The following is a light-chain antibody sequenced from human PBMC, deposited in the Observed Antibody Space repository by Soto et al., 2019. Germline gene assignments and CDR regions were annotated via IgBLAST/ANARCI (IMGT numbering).Light chain of an antibody. CDR2: GAS. V-gene: IGKV1-39*01. CDR3: QLSGSTPIA. J-gene: IGKJ5*01. Sequence: DIQMTQSPSSLSASVGDRVTITCRAGQSITSYVNWYQQKPGQAPKLLIYGASALQSGGPSRHSGSGSGTDFTLTISRLQPEDCATYYCQLSGSTPIAFGQGTLVEI. CDR1: QSITSY.